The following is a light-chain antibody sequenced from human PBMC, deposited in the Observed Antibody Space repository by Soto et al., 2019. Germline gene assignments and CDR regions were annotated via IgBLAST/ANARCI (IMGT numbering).Light chain of an antibody. V-gene: IGLV2-8*01. Sequence: QSVLTQPPSASGSPGQSVTISCTGTSSDVGGYNYVSWYQQHPGKAPKLMIYGVNKRPSGVPDRFSGSQSGNTASLTVSGLQAEDEADYYCSSYASSNSYVFGTGTKVTVL. CDR1: SSDVGGYNY. CDR3: SSYASSNSYV. CDR2: GVN. J-gene: IGLJ1*01.